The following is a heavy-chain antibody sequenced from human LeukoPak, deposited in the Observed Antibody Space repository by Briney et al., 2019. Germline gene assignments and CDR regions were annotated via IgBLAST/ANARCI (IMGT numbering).Heavy chain of an antibody. J-gene: IGHJ4*02. Sequence: SETLSLTCTVSGGSISSSSYYWGWIRQPPGKGLEWIGSIYSSGSTYYNPSLKSRVAISVDTSKNQFSLKLRSVTAADTAVYYCARPRTFYYDRSGYYEYWGQGTLVTVSS. CDR3: ARPRTFYYDRSGYYEY. CDR2: IYSSGST. CDR1: GGSISSSSYY. V-gene: IGHV4-39*01. D-gene: IGHD3-22*01.